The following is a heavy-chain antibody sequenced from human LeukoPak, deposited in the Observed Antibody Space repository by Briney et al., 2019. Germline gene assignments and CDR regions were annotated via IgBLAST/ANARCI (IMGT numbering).Heavy chain of an antibody. CDR3: AKDGMYSSGWYFFDY. V-gene: IGHV4-4*07. D-gene: IGHD6-19*01. Sequence: ASETLSLTCTVSGGSISSYYWSWIRQPAGKGLEWIGRIYTSGSTNYNPSLKSRVTMSVDTSKNQFSLKLSSVTAADTAVYYCAKDGMYSSGWYFFDYWGQGTLVTVSS. CDR1: GGSISSYY. CDR2: IYTSGST. J-gene: IGHJ4*02.